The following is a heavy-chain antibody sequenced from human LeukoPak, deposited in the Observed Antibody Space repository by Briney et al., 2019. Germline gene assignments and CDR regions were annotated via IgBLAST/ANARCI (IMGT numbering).Heavy chain of an antibody. CDR3: AKEGNWNLDY. Sequence: GGSLRLSCVASGFSFSTNWMDWVRQAPGKGLEWVTNIKRDGSEKNYVDSVKGGFTISRDNAKNSLYLEMNRLRADDTAVYYCAKEGNWNLDYWGQGALVTVSS. D-gene: IGHD1-1*01. J-gene: IGHJ4*02. V-gene: IGHV3-7*01. CDR2: IKRDGSEK. CDR1: GFSFSTNW.